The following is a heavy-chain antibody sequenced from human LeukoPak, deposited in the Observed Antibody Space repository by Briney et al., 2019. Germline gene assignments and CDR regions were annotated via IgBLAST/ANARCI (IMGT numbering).Heavy chain of an antibody. D-gene: IGHD6-19*01. CDR1: GYTLTSYY. CDR3: ARGLWLDDFDY. Sequence: ASVEVSCKASGYTLTSYYMHWVRQAPGQGLEWMGIVNPSGGSTSYAQKFQGRVTMTRDTSTSTVYMELSSLRSEDTAVYYCARGLWLDDFDYWGQGTLVTVSS. V-gene: IGHV1-46*01. J-gene: IGHJ4*02. CDR2: VNPSGGST.